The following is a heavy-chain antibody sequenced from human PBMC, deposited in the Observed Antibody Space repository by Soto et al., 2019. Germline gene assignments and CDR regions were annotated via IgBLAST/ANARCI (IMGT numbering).Heavy chain of an antibody. CDR2: IYPGDSDT. Sequence: GESLKISCKGSGYSFTNYWIGWVRQMPGKGLEWMGIIYPGDSDTRYSPSFQGQVTISADKSISTAYLQWSSLKASDTAMYYCARHGSDIVVVPAADYYYYGMDVWGQGTTVTVSS. CDR3: ARHGSDIVVVPAADYYYYGMDV. V-gene: IGHV5-51*01. D-gene: IGHD2-2*01. J-gene: IGHJ6*02. CDR1: GYSFTNYW.